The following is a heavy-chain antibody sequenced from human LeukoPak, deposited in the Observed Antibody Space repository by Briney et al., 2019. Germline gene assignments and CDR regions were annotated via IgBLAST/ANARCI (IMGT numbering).Heavy chain of an antibody. V-gene: IGHV3-48*01. CDR3: ARESSPIFGVDLRSAFDI. CDR1: GFTFSSYS. CDR2: ISSSSSTI. J-gene: IGHJ3*02. Sequence: GGSLRLSCAASGFTFSSYSMNWVRQAPGKGLEWVSYISSSSSTIYYADSVKGRFTISRDNAKNSLYLQMNSLRAEDTAVYYCARESSPIFGVDLRSAFDIWGQGTMVTVSS. D-gene: IGHD3-3*01.